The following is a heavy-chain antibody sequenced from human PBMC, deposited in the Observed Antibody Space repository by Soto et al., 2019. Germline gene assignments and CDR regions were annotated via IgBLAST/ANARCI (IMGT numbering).Heavy chain of an antibody. CDR3: TKSRDGYNFGHGMDV. CDR2: ISGSGGSA. V-gene: IGHV3-23*01. D-gene: IGHD5-12*01. J-gene: IGHJ6*02. Sequence: EVQVLDSGGGLVQPGGSLRLSCATSGFTFTTFAMSWVRQAPGKGLEWVSAISGSGGSAYYADSVKGPFTISRDNSKNTLYVQRNSLRAEDTAVYYCTKSRDGYNFGHGMDVWGQGTTVTVSS. CDR1: GFTFTTFA.